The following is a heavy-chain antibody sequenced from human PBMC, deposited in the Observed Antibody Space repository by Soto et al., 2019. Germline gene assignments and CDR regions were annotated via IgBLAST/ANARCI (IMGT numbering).Heavy chain of an antibody. Sequence: PSETLSFTCSVSGVSLNSGTYYWSWIRQHPGKGLEWIGDIFYSGSTDYTPSLKSRVNISVDTSKNQLSLKLSSVTAADTAVYYCASTEDFFDYWGQGTLVTVSS. CDR1: GVSLNSGTYY. J-gene: IGHJ4*02. CDR3: ASTEDFFDY. V-gene: IGHV4-31*03. CDR2: IFYSGST.